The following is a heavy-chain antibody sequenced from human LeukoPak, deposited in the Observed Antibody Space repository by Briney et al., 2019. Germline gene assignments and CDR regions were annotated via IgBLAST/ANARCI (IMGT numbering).Heavy chain of an antibody. CDR2: ISSGGGTT. D-gene: IGHD3-16*02. V-gene: IGHV3-23*01. Sequence: GGSLRLSCAASGFTFSSYAMSWVRQAPGERGEWGSGISSGGGTTYYADSEKGGVTISRDNSKNPLYLQMTSLRAEDTALYSCAKDRNYGYVWGSYPPALYHDYWGQGTLVTVSS. CDR3: AKDRNYGYVWGSYPPALYHDY. CDR1: GFTFSSYA. J-gene: IGHJ4*02.